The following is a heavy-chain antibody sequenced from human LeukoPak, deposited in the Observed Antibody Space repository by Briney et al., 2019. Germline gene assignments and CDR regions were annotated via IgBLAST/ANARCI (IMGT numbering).Heavy chain of an antibody. CDR2: MNTNSGNT. CDR3: ARSGVAAAGPKGRNWFDP. D-gene: IGHD6-13*01. Sequence: ASVKVSCKASGYTFTSYDINWVRQATGQGLEWMGWMNTNSGNTGYAQKFQGRVTMTRSTSISTAYMELSSLRSEDTAVYYCARSGVAAAGPKGRNWFDPWGQGTLVTVSS. CDR1: GYTFTSYD. J-gene: IGHJ5*02. V-gene: IGHV1-8*01.